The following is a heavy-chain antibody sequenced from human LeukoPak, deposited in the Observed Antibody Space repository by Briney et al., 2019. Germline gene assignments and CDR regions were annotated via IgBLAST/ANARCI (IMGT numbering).Heavy chain of an antibody. CDR2: IYYSGST. CDR1: GGPISSSSYY. J-gene: IGHJ6*03. Sequence: SETLSLTCTVSGGPISSSSYYWGWIRQPPGKGLEWIGSIYYSGSTYYNPSLKSRVTISVDTSKNQFSLKLSSVTAADTAVYYCARQHPYSSSIYYYYYMDVWGKGTTVTVSS. V-gene: IGHV4-39*01. CDR3: ARQHPYSSSIYYYYYMDV. D-gene: IGHD6-6*01.